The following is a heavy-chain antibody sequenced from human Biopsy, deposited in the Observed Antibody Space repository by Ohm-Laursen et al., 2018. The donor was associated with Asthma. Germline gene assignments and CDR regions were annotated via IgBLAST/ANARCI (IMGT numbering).Heavy chain of an antibody. Sequence: TQTLTLTCSFSGFSLRTPGVGVGWIRQSPVKALEWLALIYWDGYNLFRPSLKRRLTITKDPSKNQVVLTMTKMDPVDSGTYYCALSQDSGFDDHSPSWFDPWGQGTLVTVSS. J-gene: IGHJ5*02. CDR1: GFSLRTPGVG. CDR2: IYWDGYN. D-gene: IGHD3-9*01. V-gene: IGHV2-5*02. CDR3: ALSQDSGFDDHSPSWFDP.